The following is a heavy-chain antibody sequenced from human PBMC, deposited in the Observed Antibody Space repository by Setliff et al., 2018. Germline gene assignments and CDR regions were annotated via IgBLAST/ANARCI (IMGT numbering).Heavy chain of an antibody. V-gene: IGHV4-4*09. CDR1: GGSVSTFY. Sequence: SETLSLTCRVSGGSVSTFYWTWIRQPPGKGLEWIGYIFTSGSTQYNPSLKSRATISRDTSSNQFSLKLNSVTAADTAVYYCARHKVIKKEFIRLTWFDPWGQGTPVTVSS. CDR2: IFTSGST. J-gene: IGHJ5*02. D-gene: IGHD3-10*01. CDR3: ARHKVIKKEFIRLTWFDP.